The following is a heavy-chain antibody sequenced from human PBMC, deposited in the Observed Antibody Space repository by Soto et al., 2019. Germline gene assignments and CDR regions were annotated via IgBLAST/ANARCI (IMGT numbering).Heavy chain of an antibody. Sequence: LRLSCAASGFTFSSYSMNWVRQAPGKGLEWVSSISSSSSYIYYADSVKGRFTISRDNAKNSLYLQMNSLRAEDTAVYYCARDAAARPNDYYYYYGMDVWGQGTTVTVSS. CDR3: ARDAAARPNDYYYYYGMDV. V-gene: IGHV3-21*01. CDR2: ISSSSSYI. CDR1: GFTFSSYS. D-gene: IGHD6-6*01. J-gene: IGHJ6*02.